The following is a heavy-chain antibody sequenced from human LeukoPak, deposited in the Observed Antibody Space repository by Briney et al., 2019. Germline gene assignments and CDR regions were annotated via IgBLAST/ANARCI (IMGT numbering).Heavy chain of an antibody. D-gene: IGHD3-22*01. CDR3: ARGGTDYYDSSGFSGY. J-gene: IGHJ4*02. V-gene: IGHV1-8*02. CDR2: MNPNSGNT. Sequence: ASVKVSCKASGYTFTSYDINWVRQATGQGLEWMGWMNPNSGNTGYAQKFQGRVTMTRDTSTSTVYMELSSLRSEDTAVYFCARGGTDYYDSSGFSGYWGQGTLVTVSS. CDR1: GYTFTSYD.